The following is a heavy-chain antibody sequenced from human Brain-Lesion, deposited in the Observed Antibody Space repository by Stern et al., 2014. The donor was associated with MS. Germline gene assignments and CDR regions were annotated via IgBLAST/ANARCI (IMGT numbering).Heavy chain of an antibody. CDR3: ARGRVVPGFQYYATDV. Sequence: QLQLQESDPGLVKPSQTLSLSCTVSGGSISSGGYYWSWIRQPAGKGLEWIGRIFNSGSTRYNPSLKSRATISKQPPKNQFSLRLTSMTAADTAVYYCARGRVVPGFQYYATDVWGQGTTVIVSS. CDR2: IFNSGST. D-gene: IGHD2-2*01. CDR1: GGSISSGGYY. J-gene: IGHJ6*02. V-gene: IGHV4-61*02.